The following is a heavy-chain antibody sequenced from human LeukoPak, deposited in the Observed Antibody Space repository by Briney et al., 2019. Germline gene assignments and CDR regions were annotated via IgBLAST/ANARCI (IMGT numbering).Heavy chain of an antibody. V-gene: IGHV1-2*02. CDR3: ARISWKGVKDVGY. CDR2: INPNSGGT. Sequence: GASVKVSCKASGYTFTAYNIHWVRQAPGQGPEWMGWINPNSGGTNYAQNFQGRVTMTRDTSISTAYMELSRLTSDDTAVYYCARISWKGVKDVGYWGQGTLVTVSS. D-gene: IGHD1-1*01. CDR1: GYTFTAYN. J-gene: IGHJ4*02.